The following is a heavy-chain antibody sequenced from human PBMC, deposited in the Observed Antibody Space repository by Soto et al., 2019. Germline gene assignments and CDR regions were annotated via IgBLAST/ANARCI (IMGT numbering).Heavy chain of an antibody. V-gene: IGHV4-39*01. Sequence: SETLSLTCTVSGGSISSSSYYWGWIRQPPGKGLEWIGSIYYSGSTYYNPSLKSRVTISVDTSKNQFSLKLSSVTAADTAVYYCAKGDYDFWSGGIDYWGQGTLVTVSS. CDR1: GGSISSSSYY. CDR2: IYYSGST. D-gene: IGHD3-3*01. J-gene: IGHJ4*02. CDR3: AKGDYDFWSGGIDY.